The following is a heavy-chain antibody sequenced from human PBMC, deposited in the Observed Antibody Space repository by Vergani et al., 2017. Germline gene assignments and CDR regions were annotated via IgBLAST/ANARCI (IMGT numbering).Heavy chain of an antibody. CDR2: IYYSGST. Sequence: QVQLQQWGAGLLKPSETLSLTCAVYGGSFSGYYWSWIRQPPGKGLEWIGYIYYSGSTNYNPSLKSRVTISLDTSKNQFSLKLSSVTAADTAVYYCARDPDGDYGGWFDPWGQGTPVTVSS. CDR3: ARDPDGDYGGWFDP. J-gene: IGHJ5*02. CDR1: GGSFSGYY. D-gene: IGHD4-17*01. V-gene: IGHV4-34*01.